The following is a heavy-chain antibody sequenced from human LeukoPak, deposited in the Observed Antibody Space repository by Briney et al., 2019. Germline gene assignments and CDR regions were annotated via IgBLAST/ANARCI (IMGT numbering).Heavy chain of an antibody. Sequence: PGGSLRLSCAASGFTFSSYSMNWVRQAPGKGLEWVSYISGSSSTIYCADSVKGRFTISRDNAKNSLYLQMNSLRDEDTAVYYCARDSTATSSPIDYWGQGTLVTVSS. CDR1: GFTFSSYS. J-gene: IGHJ4*02. V-gene: IGHV3-48*02. CDR2: ISGSSSTI. CDR3: ARDSTATSSPIDY.